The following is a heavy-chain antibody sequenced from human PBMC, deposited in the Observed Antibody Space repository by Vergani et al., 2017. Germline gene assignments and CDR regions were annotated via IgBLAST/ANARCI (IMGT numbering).Heavy chain of an antibody. J-gene: IGHJ4*02. Sequence: EVQLVESGGGLVKPGGSLRLSCAASGFTSSNAWMSWVRQAPGKGLEWVGRIKSKTAGGTTDYAAPVKGRFTISRDDSKNTLYLQMNSLKTEDTAVYYCTTGAASSPDWGQGTLVTVSS. CDR1: GFTSSNAW. V-gene: IGHV3-15*01. CDR3: TTGAASSPD. CDR2: IKSKTAGGTT. D-gene: IGHD2-2*01.